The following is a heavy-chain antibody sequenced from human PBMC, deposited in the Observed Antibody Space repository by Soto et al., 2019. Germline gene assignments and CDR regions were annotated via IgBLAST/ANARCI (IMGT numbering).Heavy chain of an antibody. D-gene: IGHD3-10*01. CDR1: GFTFSDYA. Sequence: PGGSLRLSCAASGFTFSDYALSWVRQPPGKGLEWVSAVSGNGATTYYVDSVKGRFTISRDNAKNMLYLQMNSLRAEDTAVYYCAKVGGSGSVNFDYWGQGALVTVSS. CDR3: AKVGGSGSVNFDY. CDR2: VSGNGATT. V-gene: IGHV3-23*01. J-gene: IGHJ4*02.